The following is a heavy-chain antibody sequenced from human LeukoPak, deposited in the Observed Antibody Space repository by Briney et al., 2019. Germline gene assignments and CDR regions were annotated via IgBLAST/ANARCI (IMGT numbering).Heavy chain of an antibody. V-gene: IGHV3-11*01. CDR1: GFTFSDYY. J-gene: IGHJ4*02. D-gene: IGHD7-27*01. CDR3: ARDRDWGSYFDS. CDR2: IISTGSTK. Sequence: GGSLRLSCAASGFTFSDYYMSWIRQAPGKGLEWVSFIISTGSTKYYADSVKGRFTISRDNAKNSVYLQMNSLRAEDTAVYYCARDRDWGSYFDSWGQGTLVTVSS.